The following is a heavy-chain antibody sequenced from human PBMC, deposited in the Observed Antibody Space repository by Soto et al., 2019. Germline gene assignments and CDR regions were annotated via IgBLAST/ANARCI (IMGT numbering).Heavy chain of an antibody. Sequence: QITLTESGPTLVKPTQTLTLTCTFSGFSFSTGGVVVGWIRQPPGKALEWLGFIYWDNDTRYRASLKSRLTITKDTSKTQVVLTITNVYPEDTATYYCVHSKLAGSRWPPLDPWGQGALVTVSS. J-gene: IGHJ5*02. D-gene: IGHD6-19*01. CDR2: IYWDNDT. V-gene: IGHV2-5*02. CDR3: VHSKLAGSRWPPLDP. CDR1: GFSFSTGGVV.